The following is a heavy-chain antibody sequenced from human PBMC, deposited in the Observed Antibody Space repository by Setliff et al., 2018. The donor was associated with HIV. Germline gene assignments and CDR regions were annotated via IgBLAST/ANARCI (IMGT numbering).Heavy chain of an antibody. Sequence: SETLSLTCAVSGVSVSNSGWWSWVRQPPGKGLEWIGEISHSGATDYNPSLKSRLTISVDRSKNQFSLKLISVTAADAAMYYCARVRSYYGAGSPFDFWGQGARGTVS. J-gene: IGHJ4*02. CDR2: ISHSGAT. CDR3: ARVRSYYGAGSPFDF. CDR1: GVSVSNSGW. D-gene: IGHD3-10*01. V-gene: IGHV4-4*02.